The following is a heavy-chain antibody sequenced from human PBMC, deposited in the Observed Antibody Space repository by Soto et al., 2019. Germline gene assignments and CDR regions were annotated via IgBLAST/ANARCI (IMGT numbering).Heavy chain of an antibody. CDR1: GGTFSSYA. V-gene: IGHV1-69*01. CDR2: IIPIFGTA. Sequence: QVQLVQSGAEVKKPGSSVKVSRKASGGTFSSYAISWVRQSPGQGLEWMGGIIPIFGTANYAQKFQGRVMITADESTSTAYMELSSLRSEDTAVYYCARDPMWPQLGDAFDIWGQGPMVTVSS. J-gene: IGHJ3*02. D-gene: IGHD2-21*01. CDR3: ARDPMWPQLGDAFDI.